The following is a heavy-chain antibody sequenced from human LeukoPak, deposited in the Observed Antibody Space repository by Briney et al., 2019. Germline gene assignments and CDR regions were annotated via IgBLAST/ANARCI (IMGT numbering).Heavy chain of an antibody. CDR1: GYSISSGYY. D-gene: IGHD3-22*01. Sequence: SETLSLTCTVSGYSISSGYYWGWIRQPPGKGLEWIGEINHSGSTNYNPSLKSRVTISVDTSKNQFSLKLSSVTAADTAVYYCARSYYDSSGYVFDYWGQGTLVTVSS. V-gene: IGHV4-38-2*02. J-gene: IGHJ4*02. CDR3: ARSYYDSSGYVFDY. CDR2: INHSGST.